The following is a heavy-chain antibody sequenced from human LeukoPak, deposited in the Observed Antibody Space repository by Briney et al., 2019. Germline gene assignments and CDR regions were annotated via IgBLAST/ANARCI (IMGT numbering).Heavy chain of an antibody. V-gene: IGHV1-2*04. CDR1: GYTFTGYY. Sequence: ASVKVSCKASGYTFTGYYMHWVRQAPGQGLEWMGWINPNSGGTNYAQKFQGWVTMTRDTSISTAYMELSRLRSDDTAVYYCARARGSGSYSTKWGYFDYWGQGTLVTVSS. CDR3: ARARGSGSYSTKWGYFDY. J-gene: IGHJ4*02. CDR2: INPNSGGT. D-gene: IGHD3-10*01.